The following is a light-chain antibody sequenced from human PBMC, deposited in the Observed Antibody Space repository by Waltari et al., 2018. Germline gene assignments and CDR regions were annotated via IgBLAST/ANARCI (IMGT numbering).Light chain of an antibody. J-gene: IGLJ2*01. Sequence: QSVLTQPPSVSGAPGQRVTISCTGSSSNIGAGYDVHWCHQLPGTAPKLLIYGNSNRPSGGPDRVSGSKSGTSASLAITGLQAEDEADYYCQSYDSSLSGSWVFGGGTKLTVL. CDR1: SSNIGAGYD. CDR3: QSYDSSLSGSWV. CDR2: GNS. V-gene: IGLV1-40*01.